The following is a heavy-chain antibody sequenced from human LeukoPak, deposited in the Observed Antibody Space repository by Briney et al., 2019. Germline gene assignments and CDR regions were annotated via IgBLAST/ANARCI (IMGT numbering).Heavy chain of an antibody. CDR1: GFTFSSYA. J-gene: IGHJ4*02. Sequence: GGSLRLSCAVSGFTFSSYALSWVRQAPRKGLEWVSGISGSGDGTYYEDSVRGRFTISRDNSKNTLYLQMNSLRAEDTAVYYCARDRTTDDYGDYEEGEYFDYWGQGTLVTVSS. D-gene: IGHD4-17*01. CDR3: ARDRTTDDYGDYEEGEYFDY. CDR2: ISGSGDGT. V-gene: IGHV3-23*01.